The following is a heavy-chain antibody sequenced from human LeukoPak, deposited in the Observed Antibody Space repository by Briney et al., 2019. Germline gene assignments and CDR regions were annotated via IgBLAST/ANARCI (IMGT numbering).Heavy chain of an antibody. CDR3: ARSSPRIAVAGTYAFDI. J-gene: IGHJ3*02. V-gene: IGHV4-59*12. Sequence: PSETLSLTCTVSGGSISSYYWSWIRQPPGKGLEWIGYIYYSGSTNYNPSLKSRVTISVDTSKNQFSLKLSFVTPEDTAVYYCARSSPRIAVAGTYAFDIWGQGTMVTVSS. CDR1: GGSISSYY. D-gene: IGHD6-19*01. CDR2: IYYSGST.